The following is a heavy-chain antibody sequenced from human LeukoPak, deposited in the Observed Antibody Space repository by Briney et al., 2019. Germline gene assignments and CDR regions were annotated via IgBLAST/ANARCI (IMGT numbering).Heavy chain of an antibody. CDR2: INHSGST. V-gene: IGHV4-34*01. D-gene: IGHD3-3*01. Sequence: PSETLSLTCAVYGGSFSGYYWSWIRQPPGKGLEWIGDINHSGSTNYNPSLKSRVTISVDTSKNQFSLKLSSVTAADTAVYYCARSRITIFGVVTDFDYWGQGTLVTVSS. J-gene: IGHJ4*02. CDR1: GGSFSGYY. CDR3: ARSRITIFGVVTDFDY.